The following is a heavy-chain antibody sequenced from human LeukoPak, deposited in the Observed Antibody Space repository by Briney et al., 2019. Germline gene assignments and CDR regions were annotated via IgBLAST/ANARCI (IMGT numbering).Heavy chain of an antibody. Sequence: TWASLKISFKGPGYRFPNYWIGWVRQMPGQGLERMGIIYPAHTDARYSPSFQDQVTISADRISNTAYLQWTSQNTPLTAIFYCARQTGDGYNSPFDYWGQGTLVTVSS. CDR2: IYPAHTDA. CDR1: GYRFPNYW. V-gene: IGHV5-51*01. D-gene: IGHD5-24*01. J-gene: IGHJ4*02. CDR3: ARQTGDGYNSPFDY.